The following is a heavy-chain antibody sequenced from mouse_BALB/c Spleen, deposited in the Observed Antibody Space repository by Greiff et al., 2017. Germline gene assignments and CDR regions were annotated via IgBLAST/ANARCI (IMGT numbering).Heavy chain of an antibody. J-gene: IGHJ4*01. CDR3: AREGFPYAMDY. CDR2: ISYSGST. Sequence: EVKLVESGPGLVKPSQSLSLTCTVTGYSITSDYAWNWIRQFPGNKLEWMGYISYSGSTSYNPSLKSRISITRDTSKNQFFLQLNSVTTEDTATYYCAREGFPYAMDYWGQGTSVTVSS. V-gene: IGHV3-2*02. CDR1: GYSITSDYA.